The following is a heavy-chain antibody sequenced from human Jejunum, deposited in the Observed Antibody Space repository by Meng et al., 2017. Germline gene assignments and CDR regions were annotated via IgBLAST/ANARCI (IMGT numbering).Heavy chain of an antibody. CDR2: IWHSGAS. D-gene: IGHD5-12*01. CDR3: ARGATGTRPFDY. Sequence: QAQLEESGPGLVKPSGPLSLTCAVSGGSITTDWWNWVRQPPGKGLEWIGEIWHSGASNYNPSLRSRVTISVDKSKNQLSLELASLTAADTAVYYCARGATGTRPFDYWGQGTLVTVSS. CDR1: GGSITTDW. J-gene: IGHJ4*02. V-gene: IGHV4-4*02.